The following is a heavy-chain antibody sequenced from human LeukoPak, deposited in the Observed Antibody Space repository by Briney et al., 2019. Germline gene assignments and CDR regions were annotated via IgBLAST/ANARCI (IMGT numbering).Heavy chain of an antibody. D-gene: IGHD2-21*02. V-gene: IGHV1-46*01. CDR2: INPSGGST. J-gene: IGHJ4*02. Sequence: ASVKVSCTASGYTFASYYMHWVRQAPGQGLEWMGIINPSGGSTSYAQKFQGRVILTRDTSTNTVYMELSSLRSDDTAVYYCARPVVVTAEFDYWGQGTLVTVSS. CDR3: ARPVVVTAEFDY. CDR1: GYTFASYY.